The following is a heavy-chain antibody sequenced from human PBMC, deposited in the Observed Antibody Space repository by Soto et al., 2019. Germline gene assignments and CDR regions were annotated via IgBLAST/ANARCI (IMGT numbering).Heavy chain of an antibody. CDR2: ISGSGGST. J-gene: IGHJ4*02. Sequence: IWVRQAPGKGLEWVSAISGSGGSTYYADSVKGRFTISRDNSKNTLYLQMNSLRAEDTAVYYCAKGIAAAGTAYWGQGTLVTVSS. V-gene: IGHV3-23*01. D-gene: IGHD6-13*01. CDR3: AKGIAAAGTAY.